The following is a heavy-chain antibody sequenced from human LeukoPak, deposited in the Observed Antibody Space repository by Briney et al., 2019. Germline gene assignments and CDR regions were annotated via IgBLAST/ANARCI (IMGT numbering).Heavy chain of an antibody. Sequence: ASVKVSCRASRYTFTGYYIHWVRQAPGQGLEWMGSINPISGGTDYAQKFQGRVTMTRDTSISTAYMELSSLRSDDMAVYYCARDRGVVGANLYYFDYWGQGTLVTVSS. D-gene: IGHD1-26*01. CDR1: RYTFTGYY. J-gene: IGHJ4*02. CDR2: INPISGGT. V-gene: IGHV1-2*02. CDR3: ARDRGVVGANLYYFDY.